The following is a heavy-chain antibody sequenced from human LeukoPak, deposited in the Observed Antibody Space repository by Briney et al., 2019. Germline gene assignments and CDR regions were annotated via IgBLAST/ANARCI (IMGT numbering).Heavy chain of an antibody. CDR1: GFTFSSYG. Sequence: GGSLRLSCAASGFTFSSYGMSWVRQAPGKGLEWVSAISGSGGSTYYADSVKGRFTISRDNSKNTLYLQMNSLRAEDTAVYYCAKDKSPGARNWYFDLWGRGTLVTVSS. V-gene: IGHV3-23*01. J-gene: IGHJ2*01. CDR2: ISGSGGST. D-gene: IGHD3-10*01. CDR3: AKDKSPGARNWYFDL.